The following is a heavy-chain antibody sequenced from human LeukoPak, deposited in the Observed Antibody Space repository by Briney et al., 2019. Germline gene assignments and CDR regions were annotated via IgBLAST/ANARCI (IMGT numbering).Heavy chain of an antibody. CDR3: ARILTGYYHFDY. V-gene: IGHV3-53*01. J-gene: IGHJ4*02. CDR1: GFTVSSNY. CDR2: IYSGGST. D-gene: IGHD3-9*01. Sequence: PGRSLRLSCAASGFTVSSNYMSWVRQAPGKGLEWVSVIYSGGSTYYADSVKGRFTISRDNSKNTLYLQMNSLRAEDTAVYYCARILTGYYHFDYWGQGTLVTVSS.